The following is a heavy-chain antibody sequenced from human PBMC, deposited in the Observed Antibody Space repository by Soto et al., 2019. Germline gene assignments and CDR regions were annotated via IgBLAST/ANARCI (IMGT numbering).Heavy chain of an antibody. J-gene: IGHJ6*02. Sequence: QVQLVQSGVEVKTPGASVKVSCKASGYTFSRYGISWVRQAPGQGLEWMGWISGYNGNTDYEQKFQGRVTMSTDTSSXXNXMXXKSPRFAETAASYCARDRVAFLPGAGGLARGGMDAWGQGTTVTVSS. CDR1: GYTFSRYG. V-gene: IGHV1-18*01. CDR3: ARDRVAFLPGAGGLARGGMDA. CDR2: ISGYNGNT. D-gene: IGHD3-10*01.